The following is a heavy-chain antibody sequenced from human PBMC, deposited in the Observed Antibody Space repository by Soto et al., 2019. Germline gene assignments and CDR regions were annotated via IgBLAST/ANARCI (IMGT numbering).Heavy chain of an antibody. D-gene: IGHD2-8*01. Sequence: GGSLRLSCAASGFPFSSYSMNWVRQAPGKGLEWVSYISSSSSTIYYADSVKGRFTISRDNSKNTLYLQMNSLRAEDTAVYYCASLGYCTNGVCPNTDNDAFDIWGQGTMVTVSS. CDR3: ASLGYCTNGVCPNTDNDAFDI. J-gene: IGHJ3*02. V-gene: IGHV3-48*01. CDR1: GFPFSSYS. CDR2: ISSSSSTI.